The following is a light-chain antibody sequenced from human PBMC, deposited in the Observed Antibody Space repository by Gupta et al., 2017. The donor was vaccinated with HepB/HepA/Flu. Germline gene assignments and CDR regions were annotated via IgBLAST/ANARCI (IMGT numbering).Light chain of an antibody. Sequence: SSELTQDPAVSVALGPTVRITCQGDSLRSYWVSWYQQKPGQAPVLVIYGRNNRPSGIPDRFSGSSSGNTASLTITGAQAEDEADYYCNSRDSSGNHLVFGGGTKLTVL. J-gene: IGLJ3*02. CDR1: SLRSYW. CDR2: GRN. V-gene: IGLV3-19*01. CDR3: NSRDSSGNHLV.